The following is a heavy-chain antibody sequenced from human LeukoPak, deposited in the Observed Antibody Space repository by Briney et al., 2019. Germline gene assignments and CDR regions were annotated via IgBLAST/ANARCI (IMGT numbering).Heavy chain of an antibody. CDR3: ARHGTIAAAELDY. CDR1: GGSISSGGYY. V-gene: IGHV4-31*03. J-gene: IGHJ4*02. D-gene: IGHD6-13*01. Sequence: PSQTLSLTCTVSGGSISSGGYYWSWIRQHPGKGLEWIGYIYYSGSTYYNPSLKSRVTISVDTSKNQFSLKLSSVTAADTAVYYCARHGTIAAAELDYWGQGTLVTVSS. CDR2: IYYSGST.